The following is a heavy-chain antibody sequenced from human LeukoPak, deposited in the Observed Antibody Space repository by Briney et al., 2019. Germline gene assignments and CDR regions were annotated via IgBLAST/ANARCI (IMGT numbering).Heavy chain of an antibody. CDR2: INQAGSVQ. J-gene: IGHJ4*02. CDR1: GFSFSAYY. D-gene: IGHD3-10*02. V-gene: IGHV3-7*04. CDR3: ARAVRGGADTY. Sequence: GGSLRLSCAASGFSFSAYYMNWVRQAPGKGTEWLANINQAGSVQNFVDSVRGRFTISRDNAKNSLFLQMNSLRAEDTAVYYCARAVRGGADTYWGQGTLVAVSS.